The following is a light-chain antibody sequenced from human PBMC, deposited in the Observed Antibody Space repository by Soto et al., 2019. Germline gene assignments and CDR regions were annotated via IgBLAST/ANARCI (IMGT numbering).Light chain of an antibody. V-gene: IGLV2-14*03. Sequence: QSALTQPASVSGSPGQSITISCTGTSSDVGAYNFVSWHQQHPGKAPKLMIYNVYDRPSGISYRFSGSKSGNTASPTISGLQGEDEADYYCSAYTVSRTYVFGTGTK. CDR1: SSDVGAYNF. CDR3: SAYTVSRTYV. CDR2: NVY. J-gene: IGLJ1*01.